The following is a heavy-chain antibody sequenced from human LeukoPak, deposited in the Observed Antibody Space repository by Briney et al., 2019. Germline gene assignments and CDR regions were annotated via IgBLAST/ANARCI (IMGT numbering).Heavy chain of an antibody. D-gene: IGHD2-2*01. J-gene: IGHJ3*02. V-gene: IGHV4-59*08. CDR3: ARSWECSSTSCSYDAFDI. CDR1: GGSISSYY. CDR2: IYYSGST. Sequence: SETLSLTCTVSGGSISSYYWSWIRQPPGKGLEWIGYIYYSGSTNYNPSLKSRVTISVDTSKNQFSLKLSSVTAADTAVYYCARSWECSSTSCSYDAFDIWGQGTMVTVSS.